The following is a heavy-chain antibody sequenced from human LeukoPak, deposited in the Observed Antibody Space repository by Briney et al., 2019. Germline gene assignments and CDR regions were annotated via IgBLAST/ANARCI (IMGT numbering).Heavy chain of an antibody. Sequence: PSETLSLTCTVSGGSISSSSYYWGWIRQPPGKGLEWIGSIYYSGSTYYNPSLKSRVTISVDTSKNQFSLKLSSVTAADTAVYYCARGFEYYYDSSGYYPLHYFDYWGQGTLVTVSS. CDR3: ARGFEYYYDSSGYYPLHYFDY. CDR2: IYYSGST. D-gene: IGHD3-22*01. CDR1: GGSISSSSYY. V-gene: IGHV4-39*07. J-gene: IGHJ4*02.